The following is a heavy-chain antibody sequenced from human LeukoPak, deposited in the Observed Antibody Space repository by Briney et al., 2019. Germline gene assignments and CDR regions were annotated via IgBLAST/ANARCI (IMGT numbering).Heavy chain of an antibody. V-gene: IGHV3-30-3*01. CDR2: ISYDGSNK. CDR1: GFTSGSYA. J-gene: IGHJ6*02. D-gene: IGHD2-2*01. CDR3: AREYCSSTSCYEDYYYYGMDV. Sequence: PGRSLRLSCAASGFTSGSYAMHWVRQAPGKGLEWVAVISYDGSNKYYADSVKGRFTISRDNSKNTLYLQMNSLRAEDTAVYYCAREYCSSTSCYEDYYYYGMDVWGQGTTVTVSS.